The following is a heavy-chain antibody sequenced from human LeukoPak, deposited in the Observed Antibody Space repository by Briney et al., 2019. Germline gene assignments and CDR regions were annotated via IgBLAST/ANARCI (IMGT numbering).Heavy chain of an antibody. J-gene: IGHJ3*02. CDR2: ITSSSTI. CDR3: ARVDWMIGAFDI. V-gene: IGHV3-48*02. Sequence: GGSLRLSCAASGFTFSTYSMNWVRQAPGKGLEWVSYITSSSTIYYADSVRGRFTISRDNAKNSLYLQMNSLRDEDTAVYYCARVDWMIGAFDIWGQGTMVTVFS. CDR1: GFTFSTYS. D-gene: IGHD3-22*01.